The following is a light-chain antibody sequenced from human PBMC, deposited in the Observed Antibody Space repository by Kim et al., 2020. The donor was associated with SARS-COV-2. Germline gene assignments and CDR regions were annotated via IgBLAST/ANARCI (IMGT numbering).Light chain of an antibody. CDR3: NSRGSNDNVL. CDR1: SLRSYY. Sequence: SSELTQDPAVSVALGQTVRITCQGDSLRSYYATWYQQKPGQAPIVVIYGKNNRPSEVPDRFSGSSSGDTASLTITGTQAGDEADYYCNSRGSNDNVLFGGGTQLTVL. CDR2: GKN. J-gene: IGLJ2*01. V-gene: IGLV3-19*01.